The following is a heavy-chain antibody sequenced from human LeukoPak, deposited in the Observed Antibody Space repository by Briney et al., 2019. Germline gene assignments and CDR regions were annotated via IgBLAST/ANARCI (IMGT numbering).Heavy chain of an antibody. Sequence: GGSLRLSCAASGFTFSSFAMRWVRQAPGKGLGWVSAISGSGGSTYYADSVKGRFTISRDNSKNTLYLQMNSLRAEDTAVYYCAKIGFGELSFDYWGQGTLVTVSS. V-gene: IGHV3-23*01. CDR3: AKIGFGELSFDY. CDR1: GFTFSSFA. J-gene: IGHJ4*02. D-gene: IGHD3-10*01. CDR2: ISGSGGST.